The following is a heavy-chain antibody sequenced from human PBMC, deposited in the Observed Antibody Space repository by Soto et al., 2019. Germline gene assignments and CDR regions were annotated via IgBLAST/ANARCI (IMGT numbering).Heavy chain of an antibody. Sequence: QVQLVQSGGEVKKPGASVKVSCKASGYTFTNYGISWVRQAPGQGLEWMGWINVYNGNTKYAQKVQGRVTMTTDTSTSTAYMELRSLRSDDTAVYYCARGVGSGSYSNQYNWFDPWGQGTLVPVSS. CDR1: GYTFTNYG. CDR2: INVYNGNT. D-gene: IGHD3-10*01. J-gene: IGHJ5*02. CDR3: ARGVGSGSYSNQYNWFDP. V-gene: IGHV1-18*01.